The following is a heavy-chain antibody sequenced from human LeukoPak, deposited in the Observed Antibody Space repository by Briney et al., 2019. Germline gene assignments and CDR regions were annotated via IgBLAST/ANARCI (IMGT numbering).Heavy chain of an antibody. CDR2: IYHSGST. J-gene: IGHJ4*02. Sequence: PSETLSLTCAVSGGSIGSTNWWSWVRQPPGKGLEWIGEIYHSGSTNYNPSLKSRVTISVDKSLNQFSLKLSSVTAADTAVYYCAREKPGSGYEFDYWGQGTLVTVSS. CDR1: GGSIGSTNW. D-gene: IGHD5-12*01. V-gene: IGHV4-4*02. CDR3: AREKPGSGYEFDY.